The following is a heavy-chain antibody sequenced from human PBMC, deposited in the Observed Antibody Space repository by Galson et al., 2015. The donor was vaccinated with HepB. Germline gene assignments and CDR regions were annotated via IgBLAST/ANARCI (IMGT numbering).Heavy chain of an antibody. J-gene: IGHJ6*03. CDR2: ISWNSGSI. Sequence: SLRLSCAASGFTFDDYAMHWVRQAPGKGLEWVSGISWNSGSIGYADSVKGRFTISRDNAKNSLYLQMNSLRAEDTALYYCANSEYYYYYMDVWGKGTTVTVSS. CDR3: ANSEYYYYYMDV. CDR1: GFTFDDYA. V-gene: IGHV3-9*01.